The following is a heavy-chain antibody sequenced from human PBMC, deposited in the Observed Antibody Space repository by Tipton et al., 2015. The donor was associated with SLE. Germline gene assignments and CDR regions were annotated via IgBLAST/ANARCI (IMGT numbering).Heavy chain of an antibody. CDR2: MYYSGSI. CDR3: ARSGDFQH. J-gene: IGHJ1*01. V-gene: IGHV4-59*12. Sequence: LRLSCSVSGASISSNYWSWIRQSPGKGLEWIGYMYYSGSITYNPSLKSRVTISVDTSKNQFFLKLGSVTAADTAVYYCARSGDFQHWGQGTLVTVSP. CDR1: GASISSNY.